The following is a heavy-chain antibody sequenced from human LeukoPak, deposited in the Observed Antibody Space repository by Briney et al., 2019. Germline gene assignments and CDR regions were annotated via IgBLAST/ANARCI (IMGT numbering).Heavy chain of an antibody. CDR3: AREVRAGPLDY. D-gene: IGHD3-10*01. Sequence: PGGSLRLSCAASGFTLEDYAMHGARHAPGKGREWVSGISWNSGSIGYADSVKGRFTISRDNAKNSLYLQMNSLRAEDTAVYYCAREVRAGPLDYWGQGTLVTVSS. CDR1: GFTLEDYA. J-gene: IGHJ4*02. V-gene: IGHV3-9*01. CDR2: ISWNSGSI.